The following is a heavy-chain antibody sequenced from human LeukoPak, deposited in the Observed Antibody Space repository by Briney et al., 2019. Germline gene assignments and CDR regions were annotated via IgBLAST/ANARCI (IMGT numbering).Heavy chain of an antibody. J-gene: IGHJ4*02. CDR1: GFTFSSYW. V-gene: IGHV3-74*01. Sequence: GGSLRLSCAASGFTFSSYWMHWVRQAPGKGLVWVSRINGDGSGTNYADSVKGRFTISTDNAKNTLFLQMNSLRAEDTAVYYCARASSGWSIDYWGQGTLVTVSS. CDR3: ARASSGWSIDY. CDR2: INGDGSGT. D-gene: IGHD6-19*01.